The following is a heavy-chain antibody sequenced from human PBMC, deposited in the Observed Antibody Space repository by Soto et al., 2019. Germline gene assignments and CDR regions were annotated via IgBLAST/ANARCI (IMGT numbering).Heavy chain of an antibody. CDR3: AKERRAAYGMDV. D-gene: IGHD2-15*01. CDR2: MSWAGSSS. J-gene: IGHJ6*02. V-gene: IGHV3-43*01. CDR1: GLTYEDYT. Sequence: VQLVGSGGLAVQPGGSLRLSSAASGLTYEDYTMHWFRQVPGKGMEWVALMSWAGSSSGYGASVKGRSTVSRDNSKDSLYLQLTSLRIEDTALSYCAKERRAAYGMDVWGRGTAVTVSS.